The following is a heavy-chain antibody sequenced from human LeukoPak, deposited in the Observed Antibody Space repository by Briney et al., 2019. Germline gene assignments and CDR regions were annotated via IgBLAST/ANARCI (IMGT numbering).Heavy chain of an antibody. J-gene: IGHJ5*02. D-gene: IGHD2-21*02. Sequence: SETLSLTCTVSGGSISSYYWSWIRQPPGKGLEWSGYIYYSGSTNYNPPLKRRATISVDTSKYQCSLKLSSVTGADTAVYYCARHERAYCGGDCYLGWFDPWGQGTLVTVSS. CDR2: IYYSGST. CDR3: ARHERAYCGGDCYLGWFDP. V-gene: IGHV4-59*08. CDR1: GGSISSYY.